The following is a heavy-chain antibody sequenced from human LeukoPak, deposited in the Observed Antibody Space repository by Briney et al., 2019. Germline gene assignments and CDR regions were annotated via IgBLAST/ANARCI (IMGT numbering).Heavy chain of an antibody. CDR2: IKQDGSEK. D-gene: IGHD3-22*01. CDR3: ARDYYWSVDY. J-gene: IGHJ4*02. V-gene: IGHV3-7*04. Sequence: GGSLRLSCAASGFIFSNYWMTWVRQAPGKGLGSVANIKQDGSEKGYVDSVKGRFTISRDNAQNSLYLQMNSLRAEDTAVYYCARDYYWSVDYWGQGTLVTVSS. CDR1: GFIFSNYW.